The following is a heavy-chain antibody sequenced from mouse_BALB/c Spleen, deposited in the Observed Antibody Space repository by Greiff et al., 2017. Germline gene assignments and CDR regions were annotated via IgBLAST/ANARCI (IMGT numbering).Heavy chain of an antibody. J-gene: IGHJ4*01. D-gene: IGHD2-2*01. Sequence: VQLQQSGTVLARPGASVKMSCKASGYTFTSYWMHWVKQRPGQGLEWIGAIYPGNSDTSYNQKFKGKAKLTAVTSTSTAYMELSSLTNEDSAVYSCTRKRLNGYDGYYAMDYWGQGTSVTVSS. CDR2: IYPGNSDT. CDR3: TRKRLNGYDGYYAMDY. CDR1: GYTFTSYW. V-gene: IGHV1-5*01.